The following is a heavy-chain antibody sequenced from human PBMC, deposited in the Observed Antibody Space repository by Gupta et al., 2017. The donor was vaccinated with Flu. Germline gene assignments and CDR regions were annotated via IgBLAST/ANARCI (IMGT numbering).Heavy chain of an antibody. V-gene: IGHV3-23*04. D-gene: IGHD6-13*01. CDR2: VGAGGDRT. Sequence: EVQLVESGGGVVQPGESLRLSCVVSGLTFSDYAMNWVRQAPGKGLEWLSTVGAGGDRTYYADSVMGRFTISRDNSKNTIYLQMNSLTGDDTAVYYCAKDRSGNPAIDYWGQGALVTVSA. CDR1: GLTFSDYA. CDR3: AKDRSGNPAIDY. J-gene: IGHJ4*02.